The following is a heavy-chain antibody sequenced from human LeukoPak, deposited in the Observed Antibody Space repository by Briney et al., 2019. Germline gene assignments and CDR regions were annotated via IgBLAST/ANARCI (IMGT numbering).Heavy chain of an antibody. CDR1: GGSISSYY. Sequence: SETLSLTCTVSGGSISSYYWSWIRQPAGKGLEWIGRIYTSGSTNYNPSLKSRVTMSVDTSKNQFSLKLSSVTAADTAVYYCARGSSSWYGYYYYYYMDVWGKGTTVTVSS. CDR2: IYTSGST. J-gene: IGHJ6*03. V-gene: IGHV4-4*07. D-gene: IGHD6-13*01. CDR3: ARGSSSWYGYYYYYYMDV.